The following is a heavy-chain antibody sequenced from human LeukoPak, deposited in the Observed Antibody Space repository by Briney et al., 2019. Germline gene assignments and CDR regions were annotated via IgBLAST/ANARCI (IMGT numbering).Heavy chain of an antibody. J-gene: IGHJ3*02. CDR3: AKHQGGLGAFDI. CDR1: GFTFSSYS. Sequence: GGSLRLSCAASGFTFSSYSMNWVRQAPGKGLEWVSYISSSSSTIYYADSVKGRFTISRDNAKNSLYLQMNSLRAEDTAVYYCAKHQGGLGAFDIWGQGTMVTVSS. D-gene: IGHD3-16*01. V-gene: IGHV3-48*01. CDR2: ISSSSSTI.